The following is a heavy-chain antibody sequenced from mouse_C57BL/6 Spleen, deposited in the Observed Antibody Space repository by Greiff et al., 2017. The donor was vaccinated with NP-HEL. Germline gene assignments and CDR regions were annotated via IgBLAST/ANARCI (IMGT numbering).Heavy chain of an antibody. D-gene: IGHD2-3*01. CDR1: GYTFTDYA. CDR3: ANEIYEGYYVRYFDV. CDR2: ISTYYGDA. J-gene: IGHJ1*03. Sequence: VKLQESGPELVRPGVSVKISCKGSGYTFTDYAMHWVQQSHAKSLEWIGVISTYYGDASYTQKFKDKATMTIDNSSSTAYLEIARLTAEDSAVYYCANEIYEGYYVRYFDVWGTGTTVTVSS. V-gene: IGHV1-67*01.